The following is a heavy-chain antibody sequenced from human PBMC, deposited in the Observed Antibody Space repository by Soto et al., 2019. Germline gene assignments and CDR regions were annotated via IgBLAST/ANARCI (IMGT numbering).Heavy chain of an antibody. J-gene: IGHJ5*02. V-gene: IGHV4-61*01. Sequence: SETLSLTCTVSGGSVSSGSYYWSWIRQPPGKGMEWIGYIYYSGSTNYNPSLKSRVNISVDTSKNQFSLKLSSVTAADTVLFYCVRGEFVVVVAAPWFDPWGQGTLVTVSS. CDR3: VRGEFVVVVAAPWFDP. CDR2: IYYSGST. D-gene: IGHD2-15*01. CDR1: GGSVSSGSYY.